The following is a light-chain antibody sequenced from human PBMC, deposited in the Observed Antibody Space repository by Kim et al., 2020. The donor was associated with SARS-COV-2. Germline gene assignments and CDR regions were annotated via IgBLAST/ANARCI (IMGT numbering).Light chain of an antibody. CDR3: QEYDASPPWT. Sequence: LSPGERATLFCRASQSVSSLAWYQQKPGQAPRLLIYGTSSRATGIPDRFSGSGSGTDFTLTISRLEPEDFAVYYCQEYDASPPWTFGQGTKVDIK. CDR1: QSVSS. V-gene: IGKV3-20*01. CDR2: GTS. J-gene: IGKJ1*01.